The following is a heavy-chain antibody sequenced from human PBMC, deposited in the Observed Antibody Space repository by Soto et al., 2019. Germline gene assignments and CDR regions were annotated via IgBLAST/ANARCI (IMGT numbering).Heavy chain of an antibody. V-gene: IGHV1-18*01. Sequence: QVQLVQSGGEVKKPGASVTVSGKASGYTFINYHITWVRQAPGQGLEWMAWINTYNGMTDYAQKFQGRVTMTRDTSTSTAYMELRNLGSDDTAVYFCAKSPRGEMATDWGQGTLVTVSS. D-gene: IGHD5-12*01. CDR3: AKSPRGEMATD. CDR2: INTYNGMT. J-gene: IGHJ4*02. CDR1: GYTFINYH.